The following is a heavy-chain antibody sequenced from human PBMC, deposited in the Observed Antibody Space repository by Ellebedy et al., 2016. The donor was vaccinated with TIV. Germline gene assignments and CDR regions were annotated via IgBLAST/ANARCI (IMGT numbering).Heavy chain of an antibody. J-gene: IGHJ4*02. Sequence: GESLKISCAASGFTFSTYWMHWVRQAPGKGLVWVSRISGDGTRMNYADSVKGRFTISRDNAKNTLYLQMNSLSAEDTAVYFCTRTRLPATDFDSWGQGTLVTVSS. CDR2: ISGDGTRM. D-gene: IGHD2-2*01. V-gene: IGHV3-74*01. CDR1: GFTFSTYW. CDR3: TRTRLPATDFDS.